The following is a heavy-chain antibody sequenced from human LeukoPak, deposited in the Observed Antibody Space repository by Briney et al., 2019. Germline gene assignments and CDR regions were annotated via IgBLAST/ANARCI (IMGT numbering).Heavy chain of an antibody. D-gene: IGHD5-18*01. CDR2: IHPSGGST. J-gene: IGHJ4*02. Sequence: ASVKISCKASGYTFTSYYLHWVRQAPGQGLEWMGVIHPSGGSTSYAQKFQGRVTLTKDTSTSTVYIELSSLRSDDTAIFYCARMAMDTVMVTNFFDLWGQGTLVTVSA. CDR1: GYTFTSYY. V-gene: IGHV1-46*01. CDR3: ARMAMDTVMVTNFFDL.